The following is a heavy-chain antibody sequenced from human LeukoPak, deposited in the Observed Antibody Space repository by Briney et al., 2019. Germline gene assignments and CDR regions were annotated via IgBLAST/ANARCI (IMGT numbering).Heavy chain of an antibody. V-gene: IGHV3-21*01. CDR1: GFTFRDAA. CDR2: ISSSGANA. J-gene: IGHJ4*02. D-gene: IGHD6-13*01. Sequence: GGSLTLSCAASGFTFRDAAMTWVRQAPGKGLEWVSLISSSGANAYYADSVKGRFTISRDNAKNSLYLQMNSLRAEDTAVYYCARGVAAAGEEGVDYWGQGTLVTVSS. CDR3: ARGVAAAGEEGVDY.